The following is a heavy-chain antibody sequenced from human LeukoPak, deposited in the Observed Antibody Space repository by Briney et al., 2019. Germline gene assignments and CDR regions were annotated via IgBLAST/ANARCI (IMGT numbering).Heavy chain of an antibody. D-gene: IGHD4-17*01. CDR3: AILTTDENEDFDY. CDR1: GYTFTSYY. CDR2: INPSGGST. V-gene: IGHV1-46*01. J-gene: IGHJ4*02. Sequence: GASVKVSCKASGYTFTSYYMHWVRQAPGQGLEWMGIINPSGGSTSYAQKFQGRVTMTRDTSTSAVYMELSSLRSEDTAVYYCAILTTDENEDFDYWGQGTLVTVSS.